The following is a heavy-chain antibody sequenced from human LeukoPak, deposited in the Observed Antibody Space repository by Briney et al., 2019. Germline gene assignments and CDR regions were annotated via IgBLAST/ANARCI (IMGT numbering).Heavy chain of an antibody. Sequence: SETLSLTCTVSGGSISSYYWSWIRQPPGKGLEWIGYIYYSGSTNYNPSLKSRVTISVDTSKNQFSLKLSSVTAADTAVYYCASRTGYYDSSGYEYWGQGTLVTVSS. CDR1: GGSISSYY. V-gene: IGHV4-59*01. CDR2: IYYSGST. CDR3: ASRTGYYDSSGYEY. D-gene: IGHD3-22*01. J-gene: IGHJ4*02.